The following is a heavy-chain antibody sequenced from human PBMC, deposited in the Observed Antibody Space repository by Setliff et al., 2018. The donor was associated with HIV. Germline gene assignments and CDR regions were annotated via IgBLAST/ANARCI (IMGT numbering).Heavy chain of an antibody. V-gene: IGHV4-59*01. CDR1: GASISSNA. J-gene: IGHJ5*02. D-gene: IGHD2-2*01. Sequence: SETLSLTCIVSGASISSNAWSWIRQAPGKGLQWIGFIYNSVTTNYNPSLKSRVTISLDTSKNQFSLKLTSVTAADTAVYYCARGGTSSNWFGPWGQGTLVTVSS. CDR3: ARGGTSSNWFGP. CDR2: IYNSVTT.